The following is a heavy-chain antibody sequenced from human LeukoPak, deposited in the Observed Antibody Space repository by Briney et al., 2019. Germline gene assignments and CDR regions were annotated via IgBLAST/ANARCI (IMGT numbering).Heavy chain of an antibody. V-gene: IGHV3-23*01. CDR3: AKESLVVIQSYFDD. J-gene: IGHJ4*02. D-gene: IGHD3-22*01. Sequence: GGSLRLSCVVSGFTFSDFAMSWVRRAPGKGLEWVSAITGSGETKYYADSVKGRFTMSRDNSKNTLYLQMNSLRDEDTAEYFCAKESLVVIQSYFDDWGQGTLVTVSS. CDR1: GFTFSDFA. CDR2: ITGSGETK.